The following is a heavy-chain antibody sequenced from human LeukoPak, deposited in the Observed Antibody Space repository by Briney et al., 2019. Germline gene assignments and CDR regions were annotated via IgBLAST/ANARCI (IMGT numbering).Heavy chain of an antibody. J-gene: IGHJ4*02. CDR2: ICDSGRTI. CDR1: GFTFSDYY. CDR3: ARDRLGDYDHSGYYDK. Sequence: GGSLRLSCAASGFTFSDYYMSWIRQAPGKGLEWVSYICDSGRTIYYADSVKGRFTISRDNAKNSVYLQMNNLGAEDSAVYYCARDRLGDYDHSGYYDKWGQGTLVTVSS. D-gene: IGHD3-22*01. V-gene: IGHV3-11*01.